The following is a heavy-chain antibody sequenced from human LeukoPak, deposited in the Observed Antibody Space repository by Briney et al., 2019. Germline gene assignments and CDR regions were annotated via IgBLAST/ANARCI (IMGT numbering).Heavy chain of an antibody. V-gene: IGHV1-46*01. CDR1: GNTFINYY. CDR3: ARVDYYDSSGYREAFDI. Sequence: GASVKVSCKASGNTFINYYMHWVRQAPGQGLEWMGVINPSGGSTSYAQKFQGRVTVTRDMSTSTVYMELSSLTSEDTAVYYCARVDYYDSSGYREAFDIWGQGTMVTVSS. CDR2: INPSGGST. D-gene: IGHD3-22*01. J-gene: IGHJ3*02.